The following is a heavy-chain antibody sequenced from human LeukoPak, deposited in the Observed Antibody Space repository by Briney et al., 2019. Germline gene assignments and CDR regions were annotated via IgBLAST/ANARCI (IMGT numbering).Heavy chain of an antibody. Sequence: SETLSLTCTVYGGSISSYYWSWIRQPPGKGLEWIGYIYYSGSTNYNPSLKSRVTISVDTSKNQFSLKLSSVTAADTAVYYCATTYSSSWYGVADYWGQGTLVTVSS. D-gene: IGHD6-13*01. CDR2: IYYSGST. J-gene: IGHJ4*02. CDR1: GGSISSYY. V-gene: IGHV4-59*01. CDR3: ATTYSSSWYGVADY.